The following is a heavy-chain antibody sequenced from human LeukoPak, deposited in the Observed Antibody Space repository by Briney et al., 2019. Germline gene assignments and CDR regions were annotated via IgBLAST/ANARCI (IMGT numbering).Heavy chain of an antibody. Sequence: GGSLRLSCTASGFTFSSYAMSWVRQAPGKGLEWVSAISGSGGSTYYADSVKGRFTISRDNSKNTLYLQMNSLRAEDTAVYYCARVRSGYSHENYFDYWGQGTLVTVSS. CDR2: ISGSGGST. CDR3: ARVRSGYSHENYFDY. J-gene: IGHJ4*02. CDR1: GFTFSSYA. D-gene: IGHD5-18*01. V-gene: IGHV3-23*01.